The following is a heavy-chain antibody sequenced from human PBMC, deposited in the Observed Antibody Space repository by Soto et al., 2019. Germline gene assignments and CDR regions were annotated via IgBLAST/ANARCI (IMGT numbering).Heavy chain of an antibody. D-gene: IGHD3-22*01. J-gene: IGHJ4*02. CDR1: GYSFAGYW. Sequence: GESLKISCKGSGYSFAGYWITWVRQKPGKGLEWMGRIDPSDSQTYYSPSFRGHVTISVTKSITTVFLQWSSPRASDTAMYYCARQIYDSDTGPNFQYYFDSWGQGTPVTVSS. V-gene: IGHV5-10-1*01. CDR2: IDPSDSQT. CDR3: ARQIYDSDTGPNFQYYFDS.